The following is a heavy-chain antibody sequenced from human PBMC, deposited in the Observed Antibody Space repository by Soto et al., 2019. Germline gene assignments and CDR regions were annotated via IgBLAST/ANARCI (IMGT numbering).Heavy chain of an antibody. V-gene: IGHV4-34*01. J-gene: IGHJ4*02. CDR1: GGSFSGYY. D-gene: IGHD4-17*01. CDR3: ARGDTTVTQFDY. Sequence: SETLSLTCAVYGGSFSGYYWSWIRQPPGKGLEWIGEINHSGSTNYNPSLKSRVTISVDTSKNQFSLKLSSVTAAETAVYYCARGDTTVTQFDYWGQGTLVTVSS. CDR2: INHSGST.